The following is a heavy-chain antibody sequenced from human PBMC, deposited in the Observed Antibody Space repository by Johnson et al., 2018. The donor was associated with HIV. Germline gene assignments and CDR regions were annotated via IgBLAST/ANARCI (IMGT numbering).Heavy chain of an antibody. CDR3: AKERYMGSTTLADAFDM. J-gene: IGHJ3*02. Sequence: QVQLVESGGGVVRPGGSLRLSCAASGFTFSSYAMHWVRPAPGKGLEWVAVISYDGSNKYYADSVKGRFTISRDNSKNTLYLQMNSLRAEDTAVYYCAKERYMGSTTLADAFDMWGQGTMVTVSS. CDR2: ISYDGSNK. D-gene: IGHD1-26*01. V-gene: IGHV3-30-3*01. CDR1: GFTFSSYA.